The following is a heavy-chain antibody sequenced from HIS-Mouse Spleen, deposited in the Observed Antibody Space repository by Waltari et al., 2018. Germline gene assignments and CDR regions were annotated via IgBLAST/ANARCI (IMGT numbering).Heavy chain of an antibody. CDR1: GGSISSSSHY. V-gene: IGHV4-39*07. J-gene: IGHJ2*01. Sequence: QLQLQESGPGLVKPSETLSLTCTVSGGSISSSSHYWGWIRQPPGKGLEWIGSIYYSGSTYYNPSLKSRVTISVDTSKNQFSLKLSSVTAADTAVYYCAREIPYSSSWYDWYFDLGAVAPWSLSPQ. CDR2: IYYSGST. D-gene: IGHD6-13*01. CDR3: AREIPYSSSWYDWYFDL.